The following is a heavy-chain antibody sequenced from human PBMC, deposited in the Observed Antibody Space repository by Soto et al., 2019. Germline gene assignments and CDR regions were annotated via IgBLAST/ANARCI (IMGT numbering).Heavy chain of an antibody. CDR3: ARADSYYDSSGYYYAH. Sequence: GASVKVSCKASGYTFTSYSITWVRQAPGQGLEWMGWISVYNGNTNYAHKLQGRVTMTTDTSASTAFMELKSLRSDDTAVYYCARADSYYDSSGYYYAHWRQGTLVTVSS. V-gene: IGHV1-18*04. D-gene: IGHD3-22*01. CDR1: GYTFTSYS. J-gene: IGHJ4*02. CDR2: ISVYNGNT.